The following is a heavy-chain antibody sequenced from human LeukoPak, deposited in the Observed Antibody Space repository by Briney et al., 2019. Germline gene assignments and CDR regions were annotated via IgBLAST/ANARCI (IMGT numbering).Heavy chain of an antibody. J-gene: IGHJ6*03. D-gene: IGHD2-15*01. CDR3: ARHGGSPGLYYYYYMDV. CDR1: GGSFSGYY. Sequence: SETLSLTCAVYGGSFSGYYWSWIRQPPGKGLEWIGEINHSGSTNYNPSLKSRVTISVDTSKNQFSLKLSSVTAADTAVYYCARHGGSPGLYYYYYMDVWGKGTTVTISS. V-gene: IGHV4-34*01. CDR2: INHSGST.